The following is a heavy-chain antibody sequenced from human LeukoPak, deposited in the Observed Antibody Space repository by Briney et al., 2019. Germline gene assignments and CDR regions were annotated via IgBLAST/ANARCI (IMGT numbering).Heavy chain of an antibody. J-gene: IGHJ4*02. CDR3: ARDWGYCSGGNCYSVFDY. V-gene: IGHV3-7*01. D-gene: IGHD2-15*01. CDR2: IKQDGSEK. Sequence: GGSLRLSCAASGFTFSSYAMSWVRQAPGKGVEWVANIKQDGSEKYYVDSVKGRFTISRDNAKNSLYLQMNSLRAEDTAVYYCARDWGYCSGGNCYSVFDYWGQGTLVTVSS. CDR1: GFTFSSYA.